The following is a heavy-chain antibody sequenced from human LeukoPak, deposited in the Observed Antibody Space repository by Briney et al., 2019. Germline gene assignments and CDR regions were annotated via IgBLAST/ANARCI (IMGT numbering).Heavy chain of an antibody. CDR2: INPNSGNT. CDR3: ARAGYSYGYYYYYYMDV. CDR1: GYTFTGYY. J-gene: IGHJ6*03. Sequence: ASVKVSCKASGYTFTGYYMHWVRQAPGQGLEWMGWINPNSGNTGYAQKFQGRVTMTRNTSISTAYMEVSSLRSEDTAVYYCARAGYSYGYYYYYYMDVWGKGTTVTISS. V-gene: IGHV1-8*02. D-gene: IGHD5-18*01.